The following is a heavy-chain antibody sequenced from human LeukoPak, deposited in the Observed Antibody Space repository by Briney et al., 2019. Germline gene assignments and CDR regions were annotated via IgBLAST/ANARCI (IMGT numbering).Heavy chain of an antibody. CDR3: ARDVPYSSGWSYYYYYGMDV. Sequence: ASVTVSCKASGYTFTSYHMHWVRQAPGQGLEWMGIINPSGGSTSYAQKFQGRVTMTRDTSTSTVCMELSSLRSEDTAVYYCARDVPYSSGWSYYYYYGMDVWGQGTTVTVSS. CDR1: GYTFTSYH. D-gene: IGHD6-19*01. V-gene: IGHV1-46*01. CDR2: INPSGGST. J-gene: IGHJ6*02.